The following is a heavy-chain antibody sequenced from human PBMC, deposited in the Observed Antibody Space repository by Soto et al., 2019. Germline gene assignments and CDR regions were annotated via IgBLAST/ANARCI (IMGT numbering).Heavy chain of an antibody. J-gene: IGHJ4*02. CDR1: GFNFSSYA. CDR3: AKRGITIFGVATSGYDY. V-gene: IGHV3-23*01. CDR2: ISGSGGST. D-gene: IGHD3-3*01. Sequence: GGSLRLSCAASGFNFSSYAMSWVRQAPGKGLEWVSAISGSGGSTYYADSVKGRFTISRDNSKNTLYLQMNSLRAEDTAVYYCAKRGITIFGVATSGYDYWGQGTLVTVSS.